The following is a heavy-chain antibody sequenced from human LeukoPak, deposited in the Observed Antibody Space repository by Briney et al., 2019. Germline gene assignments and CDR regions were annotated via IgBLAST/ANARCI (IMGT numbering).Heavy chain of an antibody. D-gene: IGHD4-17*01. CDR2: IYYSGST. CDR3: ARASYTVTTDYYGMDV. V-gene: IGHV4-59*01. CDR1: GGSISSYY. J-gene: IGHJ6*02. Sequence: NPSETLSLTCTVSGGSISSYYWSWIRQPPGKGLEWLGYIYYSGSTNYNPSLKSRVTISVDTSKNQFSLKLSSVTAADTAVYYCARASYTVTTDYYGMDVWGQGTTVTVSS.